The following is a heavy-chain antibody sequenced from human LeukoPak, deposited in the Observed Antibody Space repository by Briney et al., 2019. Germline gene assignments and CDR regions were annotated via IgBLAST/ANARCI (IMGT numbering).Heavy chain of an antibody. CDR1: GGSFSGYY. CDR2: INHSGST. CDR3: ARGYCSSTSCYAGFDY. V-gene: IGHV4-34*01. D-gene: IGHD2-2*01. Sequence: SETLSLTCAVYGGSFSGYYWSWIRQPPGKGLEWIGEINHSGSTNYNPSLKSRATILVDTSKNQFSLKLSSVTAADTAVYYCARGYCSSTSCYAGFDYWGQGTLVTVSS. J-gene: IGHJ4*02.